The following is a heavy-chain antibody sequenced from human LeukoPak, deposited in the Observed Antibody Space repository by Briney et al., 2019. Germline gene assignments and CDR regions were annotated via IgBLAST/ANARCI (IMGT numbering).Heavy chain of an antibody. V-gene: IGHV4-59*11. D-gene: IGHD6-19*01. CDR3: ARDSGIAVAGGFDY. Sequence: PSETLSLTCTVSGGSISSHYWSWIRQPPGKGLEWMGYIYYSGSTNYNPSLKSRVTISIDTSKNQFSLKLSSVTAADTAVYYCARDSGIAVAGGFDYWGQGTLVTVSS. J-gene: IGHJ4*02. CDR2: IYYSGST. CDR1: GGSISSHY.